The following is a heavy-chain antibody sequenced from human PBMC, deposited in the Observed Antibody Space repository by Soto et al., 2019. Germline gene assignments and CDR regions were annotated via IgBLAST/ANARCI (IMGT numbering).Heavy chain of an antibody. V-gene: IGHV3-30*04. CDR2: ISSDGNTK. D-gene: IGHD3-10*01. CDR1: GFTFPNFA. J-gene: IGHJ4*02. Sequence: QVYLVESGGGVVQPGKSLRLSCTVSGFTFPNFAMHWVRQAPGKGPEWVAIISSDGNTKYYADSVKGRFTISRDNSKNTLYLQMSGLRVEDTAVFYCAKAHYFSRSASHSPSYFDYWGQGTLVTVSS. CDR3: AKAHYFSRSASHSPSYFDY.